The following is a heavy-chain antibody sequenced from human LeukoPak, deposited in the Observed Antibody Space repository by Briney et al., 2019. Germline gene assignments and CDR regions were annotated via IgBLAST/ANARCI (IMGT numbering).Heavy chain of an antibody. D-gene: IGHD5-18*01. CDR2: VNWHGGAT. J-gene: IGHJ4*01. CDR3: ARTVGAHTAVVLY. Sequence: GGSLRLSCATSGFTFDDYGMAWVRQVPGKGLEWVSGVNWHGGATCYADSVRGRFTISRDTAKNSLYLDMSSLRVDDTALYYCARTVGAHTAVVLYGGHGTLVTVFS. CDR1: GFTFDDYG. V-gene: IGHV3-20*04.